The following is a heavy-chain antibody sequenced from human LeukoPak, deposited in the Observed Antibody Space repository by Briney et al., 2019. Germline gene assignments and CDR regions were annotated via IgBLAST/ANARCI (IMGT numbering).Heavy chain of an antibody. J-gene: IGHJ4*02. CDR3: APQMGSGSYPGSPDY. V-gene: IGHV4-39*01. D-gene: IGHD3-10*01. CDR2: IFYSGST. Sequence: SETLSLTCTVSGGSISSSSYYWGWIRQPPGKGLEWIGAIFYSGSTYYNPSLKTRVTISVDTSKNQFSLKLSSVTAADTAVYYCAPQMGSGSYPGSPDYWGQGTLVTVSS. CDR1: GGSISSSSYY.